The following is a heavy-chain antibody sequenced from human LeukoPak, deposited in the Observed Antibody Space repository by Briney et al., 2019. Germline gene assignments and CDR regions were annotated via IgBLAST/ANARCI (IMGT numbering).Heavy chain of an antibody. J-gene: IGHJ5*02. CDR3: ARAQGGDQRYDFWSGYYVGVPFNWFDP. V-gene: IGHV4-59*01. CDR1: GGSISSYY. D-gene: IGHD3-3*01. CDR2: IYYSGST. Sequence: PSETLSLTCTVSGGSISSYYWSWIRQPPGKGLEWIGYIYYSGSTNYNPSLKSRVTMSVDTSKNQFSLKLSSVTAADTAVYYCARAQGGDQRYDFWSGYYVGVPFNWFDPWGQGTLVTVSS.